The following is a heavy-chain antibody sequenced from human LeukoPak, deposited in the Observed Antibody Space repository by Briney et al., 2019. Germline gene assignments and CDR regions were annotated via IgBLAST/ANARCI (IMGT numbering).Heavy chain of an antibody. CDR1: AYSISSAYY. CDR3: ARDARSLYYYDTFRWFDP. D-gene: IGHD3-22*01. CDR2: IYHSGST. J-gene: IGHJ5*02. Sequence: PSETLSLTCTVSAYSISSAYYWGWIRQPPGKGLEWIGSIYHSGSTYYNPSLKSRVTISVDTSKNQFSLKLSSVTAADTAVYYCARDARSLYYYDTFRWFDPWGQGTLVTVSS. V-gene: IGHV4-38-2*02.